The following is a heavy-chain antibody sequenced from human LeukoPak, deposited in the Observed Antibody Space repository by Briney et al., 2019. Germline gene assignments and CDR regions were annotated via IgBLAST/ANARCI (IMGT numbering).Heavy chain of an antibody. D-gene: IGHD1-26*01. Sequence: PGRSLRLSCAASGFTFDDYAMHWVRQAPGKGLEWVASIRFDGSHKSYADSVKGRFTISRDYSKNTLYLQMNTLRAEDTAVYYCAKDHGWELDGSGEYYFYYCMDVWGKGTTVTIPS. CDR1: GFTFDDYA. J-gene: IGHJ6*03. CDR2: IRFDGSHK. V-gene: IGHV3-30*02. CDR3: AKDHGWELDGSGEYYFYYCMDV.